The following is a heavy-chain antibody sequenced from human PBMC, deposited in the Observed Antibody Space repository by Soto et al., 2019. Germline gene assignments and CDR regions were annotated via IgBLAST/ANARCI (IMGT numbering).Heavy chain of an antibody. CDR1: GFIFDDVD. CDR2: ITWNSGTT. Sequence: EVQLVESGGGLVQPGRSLRLSCVASGFIFDDVDMHWVRQVPGKGLEWVSHITWNSGTTGYADSVKGRFTISRDNAKKSLYLQMNSLRVEDTALYECAKDLGGGGYRAVWGNGTTVIVSS. J-gene: IGHJ6*03. CDR3: AKDLGGGGYRAV. V-gene: IGHV3-9*01. D-gene: IGHD3-16*01.